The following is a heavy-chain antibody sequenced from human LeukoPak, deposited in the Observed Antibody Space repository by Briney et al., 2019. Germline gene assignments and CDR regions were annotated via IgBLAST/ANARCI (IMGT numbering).Heavy chain of an antibody. J-gene: IGHJ4*02. D-gene: IGHD3-22*01. CDR1: GFTFSSYA. CDR3: AREGGYPISHFDY. V-gene: IGHV3-30*04. Sequence: GGSLRLSCAASGFTFSSYAMHWVRQAPGKGLEWVAVISYDGSNKYYADSVKGRFTISRDNSKNTLYLQMNSLRAEDTAVYYCAREGGYPISHFDYWGQGTLVTVSS. CDR2: ISYDGSNK.